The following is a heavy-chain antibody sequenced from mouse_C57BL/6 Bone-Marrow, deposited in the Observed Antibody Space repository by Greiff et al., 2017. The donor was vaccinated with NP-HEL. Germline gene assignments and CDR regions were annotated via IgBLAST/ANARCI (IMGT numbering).Heavy chain of an antibody. CDR3: ASRGLSYAMDY. Sequence: EVKLMESGGGLVKPGGSLKLSCAASGFTFSDYGLHWVRQAPEKGLEWVAYISSGSSTIYYADTVKGRFTISRDNSKNTLFLQMTSLMSEDSALYYCASRGLSYAMDYWGQGTSVTVSS. J-gene: IGHJ4*01. CDR2: ISSGSSTI. V-gene: IGHV5-17*01. D-gene: IGHD1-1*02. CDR1: GFTFSDYG.